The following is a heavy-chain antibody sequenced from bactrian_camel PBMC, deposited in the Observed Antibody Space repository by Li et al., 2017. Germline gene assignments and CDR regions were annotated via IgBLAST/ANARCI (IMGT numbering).Heavy chain of an antibody. CDR1: GNTLTSSC. J-gene: IGHJ4*01. CDR2: IYPGGGST. Sequence: HVQLVESGGGSVQAGGSLRLSCAASGNTLTSSCMAWFRQVPGKERERVAAIYPGGGSTHYADSVKGRFTISQDDAKNTVYLHMSSLKSEDTALYYCAASSILVHSPNVFRVASFKYWGQGTQVTVS. V-gene: IGHV3S54*01. D-gene: IGHD6*01. CDR3: AASSILVHSPNVFRVASFKY.